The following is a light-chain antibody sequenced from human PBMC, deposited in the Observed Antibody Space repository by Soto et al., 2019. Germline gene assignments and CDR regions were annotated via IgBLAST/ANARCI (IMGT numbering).Light chain of an antibody. CDR1: SSDVGGYNY. V-gene: IGLV2-14*01. J-gene: IGLJ3*02. CDR2: EVI. CDR3: CSYTSSDTHLV. Sequence: QSALTQPASVSGSPGQSITISCTGSSSDVGGYNYVSWYKQHPGKAPKLMIYEVINRPSGVSSRFSGSKSGNTASLTISGLQAEDEADYYCCSYTSSDTHLVFGGGTKVTVL.